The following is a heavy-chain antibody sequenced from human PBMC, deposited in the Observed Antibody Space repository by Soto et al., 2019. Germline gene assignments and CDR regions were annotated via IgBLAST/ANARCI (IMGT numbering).Heavy chain of an antibody. D-gene: IGHD4-4*01. J-gene: IGHJ6*02. CDR1: GGSISSGGYS. V-gene: IGHV4-30-2*01. CDR3: ARGGNDYSNYGSYYYYYYGMDV. CDR2: IYHSGST. Sequence: SETLSLTCAVSGGSISSGGYSWSWIRQPPGKGLEWIGYIYHSGSTYYNPSLKSRVTISVDRSKNQFSLKLSSVTAADTAVYYCARGGNDYSNYGSYYYYYYGMDVWGQGTTVTVSS.